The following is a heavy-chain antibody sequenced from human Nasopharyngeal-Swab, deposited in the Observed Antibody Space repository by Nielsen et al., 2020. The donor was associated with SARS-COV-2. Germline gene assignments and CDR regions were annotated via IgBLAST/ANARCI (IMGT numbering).Heavy chain of an antibody. J-gene: IGHJ6*02. CDR3: ARIPRAGYYDSSGQGPYYYGMDV. V-gene: IGHV7-4-1*01. D-gene: IGHD3-22*01. Sequence: ASVKVSCKASGYTFTSYAMNWVRQAPGQGLEWMGWINTNTGNPTYAQGFTGRFVFSLDTSVSTAYLQICSLKAEDTAVYYCARIPRAGYYDSSGQGPYYYGMDVWGQGTTVTVSS. CDR2: INTNTGNP. CDR1: GYTFTSYA.